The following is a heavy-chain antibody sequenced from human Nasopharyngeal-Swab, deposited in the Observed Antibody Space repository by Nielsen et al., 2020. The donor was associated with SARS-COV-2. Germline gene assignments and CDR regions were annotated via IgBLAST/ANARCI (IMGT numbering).Heavy chain of an antibody. V-gene: IGHV1-46*01. D-gene: IGHD3-10*01. CDR2: FNRTGGA. CDR3: VRELHGGCFDY. Sequence: SVKVSCKASGYIFSSYHIHWVRQAPGQGLEWLGVFNRTGGADYAQKFRGRVTMTRDTSASTAYMDLTNLRSEDTAVYYCVRELHGGCFDYWGQGTLITVSS. J-gene: IGHJ4*02. CDR1: GYIFSSYH.